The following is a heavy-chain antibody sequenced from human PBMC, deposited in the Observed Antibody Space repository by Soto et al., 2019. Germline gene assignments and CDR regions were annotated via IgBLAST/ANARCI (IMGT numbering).Heavy chain of an antibody. CDR2: LNQDGNEK. J-gene: IGHJ4*02. CDR3: ARDKFSGTYYIKGVTYLFDY. Sequence: PGGSLRLSRSASGFSFIDYWMSWVRQAPGKGLEWVANLNQDGNEKNYMDYVKGRFTISRDNAKNSVYLQLNSLRAEDTAVYYCARDKFSGTYYIKGVTYLFDYWGQGALVTVSS. V-gene: IGHV3-7*03. D-gene: IGHD1-26*01. CDR1: GFSFIDYW.